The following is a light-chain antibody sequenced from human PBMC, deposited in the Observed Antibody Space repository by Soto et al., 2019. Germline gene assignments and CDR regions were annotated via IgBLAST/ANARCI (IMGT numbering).Light chain of an antibody. CDR1: VSNIGSNT. Sequence: QSVLTQPPSASGPPGQRVTISCSGSVSNIGSNTVNWYQHLPGTAPRFLIYSNDQRPSGVPDRVSGSKSGTSASLAISGLXSEDEADYYCAAWDDSLNAYVFGTGTKVTVL. J-gene: IGLJ1*01. V-gene: IGLV1-44*01. CDR2: SND. CDR3: AAWDDSLNAYV.